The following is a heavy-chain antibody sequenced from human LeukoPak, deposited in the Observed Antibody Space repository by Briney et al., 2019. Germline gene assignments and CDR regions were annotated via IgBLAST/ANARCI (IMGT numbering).Heavy chain of an antibody. D-gene: IGHD6-13*01. CDR3: ASSSSGTGY. Sequence: SETLSLTCTVSGGSISSYYWSWIRQPPGKGLEWIGYIYYSGSTNYNPSLESRVTISVDTSKNQFSLKLSSVTAADTAVYYCASSSSGTGYWGQGTLVTVSS. CDR2: IYYSGST. CDR1: GGSISSYY. J-gene: IGHJ4*02. V-gene: IGHV4-59*01.